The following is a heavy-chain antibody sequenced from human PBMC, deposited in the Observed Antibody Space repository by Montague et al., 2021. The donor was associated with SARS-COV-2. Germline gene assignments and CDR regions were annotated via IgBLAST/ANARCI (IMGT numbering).Heavy chain of an antibody. D-gene: IGHD2-2*01. J-gene: IGHJ6*03. CDR2: ISGDGDRT. Sequence: SLRLSCAASGFTFNDYAMHWVRQAPGEGLEWVSVISGDGDRTHYANSVKGRFTISRDNSKNSLYLQINSLRTEDTALYYCAKDGADIIVVRLIYMDVWGKGTTVTVSS. CDR1: GFTFNDYA. CDR3: AKDGADIIVVRLIYMDV. V-gene: IGHV3-43*02.